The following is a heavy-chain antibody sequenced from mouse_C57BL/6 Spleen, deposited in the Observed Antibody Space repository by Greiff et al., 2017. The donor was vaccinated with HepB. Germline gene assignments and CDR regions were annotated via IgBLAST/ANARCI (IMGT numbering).Heavy chain of an antibody. Sequence: DVMLVESGGGLVKPGGSLKLSCAASGFTFSSYAMSWVRQTPEKRLEWVATISDGGSYTYYPDNVKGRFTISRDNAKNNLYLQMSHLKSEDTAMYYCARGYGYDGWFAYWGQGTLVTVSA. J-gene: IGHJ3*01. D-gene: IGHD2-2*01. V-gene: IGHV5-4*03. CDR2: ISDGGSYT. CDR3: ARGYGYDGWFAY. CDR1: GFTFSSYA.